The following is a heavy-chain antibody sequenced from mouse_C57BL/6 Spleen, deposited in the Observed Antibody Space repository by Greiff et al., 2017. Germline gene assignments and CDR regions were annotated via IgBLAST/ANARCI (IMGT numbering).Heavy chain of an antibody. J-gene: IGHJ2*01. Sequence: EVKLVESGEGLVKPGGSLKLSCAASGFTFSSYAMSWVRQTPEKRLEWVAYISSGGDYIYYADTVKGRFTLSRDNSRNTLYLQLSSLKSEDTDMYYCTRCGLPFDYWGQGTTLTVSS. V-gene: IGHV5-9-1*02. CDR1: GFTFSSYA. CDR3: TRCGLPFDY. CDR2: ISSGGDYI. D-gene: IGHD2-2*01.